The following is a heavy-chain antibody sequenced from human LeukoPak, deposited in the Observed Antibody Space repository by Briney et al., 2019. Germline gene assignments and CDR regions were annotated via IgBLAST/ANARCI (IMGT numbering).Heavy chain of an antibody. V-gene: IGHV3-72*01. CDR2: IKNKANSYGT. Sequence: GGSLRLSCAASGFSFSVHYMDCVRLAPGKGLEWVGRIKNKANSYGTDYAASVKGRFTLSRDDSKDSLYLQMNSLRSEDTALYYCTRVRLGAATRYFDYWGQGTLVTVSS. D-gene: IGHD1-26*01. CDR1: GFSFSVHY. CDR3: TRVRLGAATRYFDY. J-gene: IGHJ4*02.